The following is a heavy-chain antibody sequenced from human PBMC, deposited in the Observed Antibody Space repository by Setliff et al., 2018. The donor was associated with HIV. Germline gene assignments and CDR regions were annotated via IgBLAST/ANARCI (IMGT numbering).Heavy chain of an antibody. Sequence: PGGSLRLSCAASGFTFSSYAMSWVRQAPGKGLEWVSVIYSGGSTYYADSVKGRFTISRDNSKNTLYLQMNSLRVEDTAVYYCARPGVYGSGEGYFDYWGQGTLVTVSS. J-gene: IGHJ4*02. D-gene: IGHD3-10*01. CDR2: IYSGGST. V-gene: IGHV3-66*02. CDR3: ARPGVYGSGEGYFDY. CDR1: GFTFSSYA.